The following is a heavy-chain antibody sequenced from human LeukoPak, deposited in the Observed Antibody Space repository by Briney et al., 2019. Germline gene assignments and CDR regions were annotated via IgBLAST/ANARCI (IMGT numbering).Heavy chain of an antibody. V-gene: IGHV4-59*12. CDR2: IYYSGST. CDR3: ARVRASSNAGGAYDI. D-gene: IGHD6-13*01. CDR1: GGSISSYY. J-gene: IGHJ3*02. Sequence: SETLSLTCTVSGGSISSYYWSWIRQPPGKGLEWIGYIYYSGSTNYNPSLKSRVTISVDTSKNQFSLNLTSVTAADTAVYYCARVRASSNAGGAYDIWGQGTMVTVSS.